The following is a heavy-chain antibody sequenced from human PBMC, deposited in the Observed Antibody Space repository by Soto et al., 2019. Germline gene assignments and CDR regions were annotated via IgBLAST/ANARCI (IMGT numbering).Heavy chain of an antibody. CDR1: GYTFTSYG. CDR3: AREDIQDIVVVVVAPEGLGY. D-gene: IGHD2-15*01. V-gene: IGHV1-18*01. CDR2: ISGYNGNS. Sequence: QVQLVQSGAEVKKPGASVKVSCKASGYTFTSYGISWVRQAPGQGLEWMGRISGYNGNSNYAQNLQGRVTMTTDTSTSTGYMELRSLRSDDTAVYYCAREDIQDIVVVVVAPEGLGYWGQGTRVTVSS. J-gene: IGHJ4*02.